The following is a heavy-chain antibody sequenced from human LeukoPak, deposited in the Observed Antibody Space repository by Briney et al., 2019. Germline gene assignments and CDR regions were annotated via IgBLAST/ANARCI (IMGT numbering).Heavy chain of an antibody. CDR1: GFTFSNYA. V-gene: IGHV3-23*01. CDR2: VSGSGGTT. J-gene: IGHJ5*02. CDR3: ATAPGDGNFLYNWFDP. D-gene: IGHD3-16*01. Sequence: GGSLRLSSAASGFTFSNYAMTWGRQGPAKGQEWVSAVSGSGGTTYYADSVKGRFTISRDNSKNTLYMQLSSLRVDDTAVYFCATAPGDGNFLYNWFDPWGQGTLVTVSS.